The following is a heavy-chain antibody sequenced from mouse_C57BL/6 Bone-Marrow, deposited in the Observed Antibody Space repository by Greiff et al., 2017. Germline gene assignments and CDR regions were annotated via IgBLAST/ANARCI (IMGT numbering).Heavy chain of an antibody. J-gene: IGHJ3*01. CDR3: AIRTRTTWFAD. CDR1: GYTFTSYG. Sequence: VQLQQSGAELVRPGSSVKMSCKTSGYTFTSYGINWVKQRPGQGLDWNGNIYIGNGYTESNEKFKGKATLTSDTSSSTAYMQLSSLTSEDSAIDFCAIRTRTTWFADWGQGTLVTVAA. CDR2: IYIGNGYT. D-gene: IGHD1-3*01. V-gene: IGHV1-58*01.